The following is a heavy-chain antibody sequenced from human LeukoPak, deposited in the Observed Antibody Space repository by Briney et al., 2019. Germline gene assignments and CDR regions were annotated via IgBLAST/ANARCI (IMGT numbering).Heavy chain of an antibody. CDR2: MNPNSGNT. CDR3: ARSSIGSSGGGFDP. Sequence: ASVKVSCKASGYTFTSYDMNWVRQATGQGLEWMGWMNPNSGNTGYAQKFQGRVTMTRNTSISTAYMELSSLRSEDTAVYYCARSSIGSSGGGFDPWGQGTLVTVSS. D-gene: IGHD3-22*01. J-gene: IGHJ5*02. V-gene: IGHV1-8*01. CDR1: GYTFTSYD.